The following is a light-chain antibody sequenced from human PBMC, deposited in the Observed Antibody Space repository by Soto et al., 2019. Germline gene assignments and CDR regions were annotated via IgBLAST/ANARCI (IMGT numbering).Light chain of an antibody. CDR2: GAS. Sequence: EIVLTQSPATLSVSPGERATLSCRASQSISSNLAWYHQKPGQAPRLLIYGASSRAIGIPDRFSGSGSGTDFTLTISRLEPEDFAVYSCQQYGSSPPTFGQGTKVDIK. V-gene: IGKV3-20*01. J-gene: IGKJ1*01. CDR1: QSISSN. CDR3: QQYGSSPPT.